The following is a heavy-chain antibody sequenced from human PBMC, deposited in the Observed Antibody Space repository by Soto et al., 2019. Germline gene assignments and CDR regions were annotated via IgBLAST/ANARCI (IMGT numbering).Heavy chain of an antibody. J-gene: IGHJ3*02. V-gene: IGHV3-7*01. D-gene: IGHD6-13*01. Sequence: GGSLSLSCGASGFTSSTYWMTSVRQAPGKGLEWVANIKQDGSEKDYVDSVKGRFTISRDNAKNSLSLRMNSLRAEDTAVYYCAKGTWSDAFDIWGQGTMVTVSS. CDR2: IKQDGSEK. CDR1: GFTSSTYW. CDR3: AKGTWSDAFDI.